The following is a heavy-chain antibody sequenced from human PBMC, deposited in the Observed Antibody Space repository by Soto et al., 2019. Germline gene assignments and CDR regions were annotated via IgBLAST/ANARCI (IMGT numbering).Heavy chain of an antibody. Sequence: EVQLVESGGGLVQPGGSLRLSCADSGFSFSSYWMHWVRQGPGKGLVWVARINTEGSSTNYADSVEGRFTISRDNAKNMLYLQMNSLRAEDTAVYYCARSPGGYYIDWGQGTMVTVSS. CDR2: INTEGSST. D-gene: IGHD2-15*01. CDR3: ARSPGGYYID. J-gene: IGHJ3*01. CDR1: GFSFSSYW. V-gene: IGHV3-74*01.